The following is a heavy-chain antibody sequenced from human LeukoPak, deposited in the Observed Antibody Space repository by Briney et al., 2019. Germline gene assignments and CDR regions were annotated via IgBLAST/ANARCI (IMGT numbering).Heavy chain of an antibody. CDR2: IYYSGST. CDR1: GGSISSYY. V-gene: IGHV4-59*01. J-gene: IGHJ4*02. CDR3: ARGAEVSSYIVN. D-gene: IGHD2-15*01. Sequence: PETLSLTCTVSGGSISSYYWSWIRQPPGKGLEWIGYIYYSGSTNYNPSLKSRVTISVDTSKNQFSLKLSSVTAADTAVYYCARGAEVSSYIVNWGQGTLVTVSS.